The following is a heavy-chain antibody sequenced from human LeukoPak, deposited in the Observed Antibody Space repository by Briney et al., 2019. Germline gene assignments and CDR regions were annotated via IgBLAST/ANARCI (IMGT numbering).Heavy chain of an antibody. J-gene: IGHJ5*02. V-gene: IGHV4-59*11. CDR3: ARVEAGKGWFDP. CDR1: GGSIRSHH. D-gene: IGHD6-19*01. CDR2: TFYIGAT. Sequence: SETLSLTCTVSGGSIRSHHWTWIRQAPGKRLEWIGYTFYIGATYYNPSLRSRVTISIDTSKNQFSLHLNSVTPEDTAVYHCARVEAGKGWFDPWGQGTQVTVSS.